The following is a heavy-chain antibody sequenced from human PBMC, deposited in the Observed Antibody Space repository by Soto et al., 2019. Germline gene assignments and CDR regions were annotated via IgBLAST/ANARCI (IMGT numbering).Heavy chain of an antibody. Sequence: ASVKVSCKASGYTFTNYYIHWVRQAPGQGLGWVGLINPKTGTTNDAPKFQDRVIITRDTSAGTAYMDLSSLRSEDTAVYYCARGIATGQLDPWGQGTLVTVSS. CDR1: GYTFTNYY. V-gene: IGHV1-46*01. J-gene: IGHJ5*02. D-gene: IGHD2-15*01. CDR3: ARGIATGQLDP. CDR2: INPKTGTT.